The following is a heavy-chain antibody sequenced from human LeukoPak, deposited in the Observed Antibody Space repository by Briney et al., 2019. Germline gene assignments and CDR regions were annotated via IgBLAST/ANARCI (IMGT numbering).Heavy chain of an antibody. CDR1: GYTFTSYY. V-gene: IGHV1-69*13. CDR2: IIPVFGTA. CDR3: ARDRVVGLGIDNAFDI. J-gene: IGHJ3*02. D-gene: IGHD2-15*01. Sequence: ASVKVSCKASGYTFTSYYMHWVRQAPGQGLEWMGGIIPVFGTANSAQKFQGRVTITADESTSTAYMELSSLRSEDTAVFYCARDRVVGLGIDNAFDIWGHGTMVTVSS.